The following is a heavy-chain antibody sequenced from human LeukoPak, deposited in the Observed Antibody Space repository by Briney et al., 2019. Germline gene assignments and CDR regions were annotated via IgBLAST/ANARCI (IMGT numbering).Heavy chain of an antibody. CDR2: IYWDDDK. D-gene: IGHD2-21*02. CDR1: GFSLSTSGVG. CDR3: AHSRIGFVVVTAVYFDY. J-gene: IGHJ4*02. Sequence: SGPTLVKPTQTLTLTCTFSGFSLSTSGVGVGWIRQTPGKALEWLALIYWDDDKRYSPSLKSRLTITKDTSKNQVVLTMTNMDPVDTATYYCAHSRIGFVVVTAVYFDYWGQGTLVTVSS. V-gene: IGHV2-5*02.